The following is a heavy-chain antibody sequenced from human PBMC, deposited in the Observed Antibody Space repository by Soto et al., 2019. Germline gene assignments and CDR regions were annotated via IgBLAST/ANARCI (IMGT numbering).Heavy chain of an antibody. J-gene: IGHJ3*02. Sequence: QVQLQEAGPGLVKPSQTLSLTCTVSGGSISSGGYYWSWIRQHPGKGLEWIGYIYYSGSTYYNPSPKSRVTISVDTSKSQFSLKLSSVTAADTAVYYCASYTDCSGGSCYSPDTFDIWGQGTMVTVSS. CDR3: ASYTDCSGGSCYSPDTFDI. CDR2: IYYSGST. D-gene: IGHD2-15*01. V-gene: IGHV4-31*03. CDR1: GGSISSGGYY.